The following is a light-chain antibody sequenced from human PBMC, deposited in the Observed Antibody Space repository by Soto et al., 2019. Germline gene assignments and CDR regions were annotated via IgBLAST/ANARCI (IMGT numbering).Light chain of an antibody. CDR2: GAS. Sequence: EIVMTQSPATLSVSPGERATLSCRASQSVSSALAWFQQRPGQAPRLLIYGASTRATGIPARFSGSGSGTEFTLTISGLQSEDFAVYYCQQYSNWSTFGQGTKVEI. J-gene: IGKJ1*01. CDR3: QQYSNWST. CDR1: QSVSSA. V-gene: IGKV3-15*01.